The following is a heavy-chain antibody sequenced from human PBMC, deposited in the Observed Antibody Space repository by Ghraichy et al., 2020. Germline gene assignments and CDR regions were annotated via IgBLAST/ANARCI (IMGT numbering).Heavy chain of an antibody. J-gene: IGHJ5*02. V-gene: IGHV4-38-2*01. CDR2: IYHSGST. CDR1: GYSISSGYY. Sequence: SETLSLTCAVSGYSISSGYYWGWIRQPPGKGLEWIGSIYHSGSTYYNPSLKSRVTISVDTSKNQFSLKLSSVTAADTAVYYCAVGIAAAVGLGAGLNWFDPWGQGTLVTVSS. CDR3: AVGIAAAVGLGAGLNWFDP. D-gene: IGHD6-13*01.